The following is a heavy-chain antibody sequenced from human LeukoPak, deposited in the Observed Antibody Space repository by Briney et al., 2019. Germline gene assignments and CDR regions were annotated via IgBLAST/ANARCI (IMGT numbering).Heavy chain of an antibody. CDR1: VYCFNSHY. Sequence: GASGKVSCKASVYCFNSHYMHWVLQAPGQGLESRGVINPSGSSTIYAQKFKGRVTMTRDMSTNTDYMELSSLRSEDTAVYYCARDNSVGDIAWWFDPWGQGTLVTVSS. J-gene: IGHJ5*02. CDR2: INPSGSST. CDR3: ARDNSVGDIAWWFDP. D-gene: IGHD3-16*02. V-gene: IGHV1-46*02.